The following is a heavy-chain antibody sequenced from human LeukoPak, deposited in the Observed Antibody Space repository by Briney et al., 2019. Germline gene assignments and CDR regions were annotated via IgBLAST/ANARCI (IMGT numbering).Heavy chain of an antibody. CDR2: ISGSGGST. V-gene: IGHV3-23*01. J-gene: IGHJ6*03. D-gene: IGHD6-13*01. Sequence: RSGGSLRLSCAASGFTFSSYAMSWVRQAPGKGLEWVSAISGSGGSTYYADSVKGRFTISRDNSKNTLYLQMNSLRAEDTAVYYCAKDQDGGGSSWYFYYYYYMDVWGKGTTVTVSS. CDR3: AKDQDGGGSSWYFYYYYYMDV. CDR1: GFTFSSYA.